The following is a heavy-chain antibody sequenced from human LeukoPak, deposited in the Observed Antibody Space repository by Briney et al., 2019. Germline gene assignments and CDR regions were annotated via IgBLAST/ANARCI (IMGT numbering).Heavy chain of an antibody. CDR1: GGSFSGYY. D-gene: IGHD5-24*01. CDR2: INHSGST. J-gene: IGHJ4*02. Sequence: SETLSLTCAVYGGSFSGYYWSWIRQPPGKGLEWIGEINHSGSTNYNPSLKSRVTISVDTSKNQFSLKLSSVTAADTAVYYCARGKEMATILGYYFDYWGQGTLVTVSS. CDR3: ARGKEMATILGYYFDY. V-gene: IGHV4-34*01.